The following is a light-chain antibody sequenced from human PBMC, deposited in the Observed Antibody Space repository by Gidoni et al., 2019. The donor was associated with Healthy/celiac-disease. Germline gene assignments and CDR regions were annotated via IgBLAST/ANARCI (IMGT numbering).Light chain of an antibody. CDR1: QSVSSN. V-gene: IGKV3-15*01. CDR2: GAS. Sequence: EIVMPQSPATLSVSPGKRATISCRASQSVSSNLAWYQQKPGQAPRLLIYGASTRATGIPARFSGRGSGTEFTLTISSLQSEDFAVYYCQQYNNWPPLTFGGGTKVEIK. J-gene: IGKJ4*01. CDR3: QQYNNWPPLT.